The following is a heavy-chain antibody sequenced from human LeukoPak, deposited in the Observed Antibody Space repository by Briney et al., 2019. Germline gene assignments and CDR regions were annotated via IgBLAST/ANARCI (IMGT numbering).Heavy chain of an antibody. CDR3: ARVSGYSSSWYELRDWFDP. CDR2: IIPIFGTA. CDR1: GGTFSSYA. J-gene: IGHJ5*02. Sequence: SVKVSCKASGGTFSSYAVSWVRQAPGQGLEWMGVIIPIFGTANYAQKFQGRVTITTDESTSTAYMELSSLRSEDTAVYYCARVSGYSSSWYELRDWFDPWGQGTLVTVSS. D-gene: IGHD6-13*01. V-gene: IGHV1-69*05.